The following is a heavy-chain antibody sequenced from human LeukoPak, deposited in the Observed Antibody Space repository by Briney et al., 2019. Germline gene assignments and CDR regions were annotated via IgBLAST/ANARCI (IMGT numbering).Heavy chain of an antibody. CDR3: ATDFSDRSINGDWSY. Sequence: ASVKVSCKVSGYTLTELSMHWVRQPPGKGLEWMGGFVPEDGETIYAQKFQGRVTMTEDTSTDTAYMELSSLRSEDTAVYLCATDFSDRSINGDWSYWGQGTLVTVSS. CDR2: FVPEDGET. J-gene: IGHJ4*02. CDR1: GYTLTELS. D-gene: IGHD2-21*02. V-gene: IGHV1-24*01.